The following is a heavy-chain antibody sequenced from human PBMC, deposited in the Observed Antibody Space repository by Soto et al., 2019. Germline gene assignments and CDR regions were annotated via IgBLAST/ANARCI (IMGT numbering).Heavy chain of an antibody. J-gene: IGHJ4*02. CDR3: AKALGELSPESYDY. V-gene: IGHV3-30*18. CDR1: GFTFSSYA. D-gene: IGHD3-16*02. CDR2: ISYDGSD. Sequence: QEPLVESGGGVVQPGRSLRLSCAASGFTFSSYAMHWVRQAPGKGLEWVAVISYDGSDKYADSVKGRFTISRDNSKNTLNLQMNSLRADDTAVYYCAKALGELSPESYDYWGQGTLITVSS.